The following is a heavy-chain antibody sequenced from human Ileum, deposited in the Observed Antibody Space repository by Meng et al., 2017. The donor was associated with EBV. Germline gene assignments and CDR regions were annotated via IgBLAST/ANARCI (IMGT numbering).Heavy chain of an antibody. Sequence: QVHPLQPGAGVKKPGAAVKVSCKASGGTSSSDAITWVRQAPGQGLEWMGGTVPLFGTGDTSQKFHDRVTFTADASTNTAYMELTSLKYEDTAVYYCATSSVPGPAYYFDYWGQGTLVTVSS. D-gene: IGHD6-25*01. CDR3: ATSSVPGPAYYFDY. CDR1: GGTSSSDA. V-gene: IGHV1-69*01. J-gene: IGHJ4*02. CDR2: TVPLFGTG.